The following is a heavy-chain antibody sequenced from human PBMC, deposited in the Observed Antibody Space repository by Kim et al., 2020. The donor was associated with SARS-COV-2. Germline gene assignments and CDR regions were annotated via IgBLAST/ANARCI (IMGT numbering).Heavy chain of an antibody. CDR1: GFTFSSYA. CDR3: AKAPLGDYIWGSYRLYAFDI. J-gene: IGHJ3*02. Sequence: GGSLRLSCAASGFTFSSYAMSWVRQAPGKGLEWVSAISGSGGSTYYADSVKGRFTISRDNSKNTLYLQMNSLRAEDTAVYYCAKAPLGDYIWGSYRLYAFDIWGQGTMVTVSS. CDR2: ISGSGGST. D-gene: IGHD3-16*02. V-gene: IGHV3-23*01.